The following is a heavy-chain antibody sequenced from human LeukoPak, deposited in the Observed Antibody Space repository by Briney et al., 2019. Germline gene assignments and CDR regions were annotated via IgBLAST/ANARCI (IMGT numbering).Heavy chain of an antibody. CDR1: GFTFSTYG. J-gene: IGHJ4*02. CDR3: AKKRTTTGLDY. Sequence: GGSLRLSCAASGFTFSTYGMTWVRQAPGKGLEWVSTISGSGDSTYYADSVKGRFTISRDNSKNTVYLQMSSLRAEDTAVYYCAKKRTTTGLDYWGQGTLVTVSS. V-gene: IGHV3-23*01. D-gene: IGHD1-1*01. CDR2: ISGSGDST.